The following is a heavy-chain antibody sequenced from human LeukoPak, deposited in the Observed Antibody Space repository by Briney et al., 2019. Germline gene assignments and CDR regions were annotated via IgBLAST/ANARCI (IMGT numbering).Heavy chain of an antibody. D-gene: IGHD1-1*01. V-gene: IGHV1-18*01. CDR3: ARDLVPRQPQYNWFDP. CDR2: ISAYNGNT. Sequence: ASVKVSCKASGYTFTIYGISWVRQAPGQGLEWMGWISAYNGNTNYAQKLQGRVTMTTDTSTSTAYMELRSLRSDDTAVYYCARDLVPRQPQYNWFDPWGQGTLVTVSS. CDR1: GYTFTIYG. J-gene: IGHJ5*02.